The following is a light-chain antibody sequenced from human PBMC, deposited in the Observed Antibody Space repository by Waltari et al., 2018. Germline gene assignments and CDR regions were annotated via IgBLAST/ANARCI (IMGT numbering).Light chain of an antibody. J-gene: IGLJ3*02. V-gene: IGLV5-45*03. CDR3: LIWHNSVWV. Sequence: QAVLTQPSSLSASPGASASLPCTLRSGVNIGTYNIYWYQRKPGSPHQLLLRYKSDSDQQQGSGVPSRFSGSKDASVKAGTHLISGLHTEDEADYFCLIWHNSVWVSGGGTYLTVL. CDR2: YKSDSDQ. CDR1: SGVNIGTYN.